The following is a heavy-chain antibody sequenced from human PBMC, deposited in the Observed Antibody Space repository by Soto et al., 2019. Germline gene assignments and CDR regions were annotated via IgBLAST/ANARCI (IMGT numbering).Heavy chain of an antibody. CDR2: ISGYNGNT. D-gene: IGHD2-21*01. Sequence: QVQLVQSGTEVKKPGASVKVSRKASGYTFTSYGITWVRQAPGQGLEWMGWISGYNGNTNYAQNLQGRVTMTTDTSTSTAYMELRSLRSDDTAVYYCARVFDVLFFDSWGQGTLVTVSS. V-gene: IGHV1-18*01. CDR1: GYTFTSYG. CDR3: ARVFDVLFFDS. J-gene: IGHJ4*02.